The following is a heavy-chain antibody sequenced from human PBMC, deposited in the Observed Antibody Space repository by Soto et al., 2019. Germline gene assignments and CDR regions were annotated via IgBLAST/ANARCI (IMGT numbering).Heavy chain of an antibody. Sequence: SETLSLTCTVSGGSISSSSYYWGWIRQPPGKGLEWIGSIYYSGSTYYNPSLKSRVTISVDTPKNQFSLKLSSVTAADTAVYYCARLSGSGSYDAFDIWGQGTMVTVSS. CDR3: ARLSGSGSYDAFDI. J-gene: IGHJ3*02. D-gene: IGHD1-26*01. V-gene: IGHV4-39*01. CDR1: GGSISSSSYY. CDR2: IYYSGST.